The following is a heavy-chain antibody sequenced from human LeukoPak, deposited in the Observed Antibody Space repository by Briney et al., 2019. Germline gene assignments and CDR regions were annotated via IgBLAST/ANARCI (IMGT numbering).Heavy chain of an antibody. J-gene: IGHJ4*02. D-gene: IGHD6-13*01. CDR2: IYYSGST. CDR3: ARDSSSWPFDY. V-gene: IGHV4-59*12. Sequence: SETLSLTCTVSGGSINNYYWSWIRQPPGKGLEWIGYIYYSGSTNYNPSLKSRVTISVDRSKNQFSLKLSSVTAADTAVYYCARDSSSWPFDYWGQGTLVTVSS. CDR1: GGSINNYY.